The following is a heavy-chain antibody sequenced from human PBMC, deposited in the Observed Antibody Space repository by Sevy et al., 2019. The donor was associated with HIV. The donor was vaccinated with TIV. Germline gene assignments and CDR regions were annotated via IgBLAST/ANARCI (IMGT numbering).Heavy chain of an antibody. V-gene: IGHV3-23*01. CDR1: GFNFRNSV. D-gene: IGHD3-10*01. J-gene: IGHJ4*02. Sequence: GGSLRLSCAASGFNFRNSVMSWIRQAPGEGLEWVSTIKVGGDTHYTDSVKGRFTIYRDNSKNILSLQMNSLTAEDTAVYYWAKTVAYGTTWFGKVEDWGQGALVTVSS. CDR3: AKTVAYGTTWFGKVED. CDR2: IKVGGDT.